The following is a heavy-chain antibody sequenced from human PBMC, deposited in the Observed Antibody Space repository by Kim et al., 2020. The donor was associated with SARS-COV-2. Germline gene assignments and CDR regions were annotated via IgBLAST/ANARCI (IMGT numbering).Heavy chain of an antibody. J-gene: IGHJ5*02. D-gene: IGHD2-15*01. V-gene: IGHV4-34*01. CDR3: ARVGGYCSGGSCYPGRVVWFDP. CDR1: GGSFSGYY. CDR2: INHSGST. Sequence: SETLSLTCAVYGGSFSGYYWSWIHQPPGKGLEWIGEINHSGSTNYNPSLKSRVTISVDTSKNQFSLKLSSVTAADTAVYYCARVGGYCSGGSCYPGRVVWFDPWGQGTLVTVSS.